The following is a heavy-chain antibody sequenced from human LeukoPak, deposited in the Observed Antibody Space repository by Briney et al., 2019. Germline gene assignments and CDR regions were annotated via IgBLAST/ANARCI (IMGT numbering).Heavy chain of an antibody. CDR2: IYYSGST. J-gene: IGHJ4*02. CDR1: GGSISSGGYY. Sequence: PSETLSLACTVSGGSISSGGYYWSWIRQHPGKGLEWIGYIYYSGSTYYNPSLKSRVTISADTSKNQFSLKLSSVTAADTAVYYCATLGGNSAFDYWGQGTLVTVSS. CDR3: ATLGGNSAFDY. V-gene: IGHV4-31*03. D-gene: IGHD4-23*01.